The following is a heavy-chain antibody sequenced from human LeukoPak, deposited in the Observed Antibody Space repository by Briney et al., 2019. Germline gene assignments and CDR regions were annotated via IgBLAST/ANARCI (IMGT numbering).Heavy chain of an antibody. V-gene: IGHV3-15*01. J-gene: IGHJ4*02. CDR1: GFTFSSYA. D-gene: IGHD1-26*01. CDR2: IKSKTNGGTT. Sequence: PGGSLRLSCAASGFTFSSYAMHWVRQAPGKGLEWVGRIKSKTNGGTTDYAAPVKGRFTISRDDSKNTLYLQINSLKTEDTAVYYCTWVGPRYYFDYWGQGTLVTVSS. CDR3: TWVGPRYYFDY.